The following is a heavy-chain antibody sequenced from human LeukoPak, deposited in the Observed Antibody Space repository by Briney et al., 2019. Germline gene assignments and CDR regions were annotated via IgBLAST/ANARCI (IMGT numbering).Heavy chain of an antibody. J-gene: IGHJ1*01. D-gene: IGHD2-21*01. CDR1: GGSISSSTYY. CDR3: ARRGDGLGDFQH. Sequence: SETLSLTCTVSGGSISSSTYYWGWIRQPPGKGLEWIGSIYYSGSTYYNPSLESRVTISVDTSKNQFSLKLGSVTAADTAVYYCARRGDGLGDFQHWGQGTLVTVSS. CDR2: IYYSGST. V-gene: IGHV4-39*07.